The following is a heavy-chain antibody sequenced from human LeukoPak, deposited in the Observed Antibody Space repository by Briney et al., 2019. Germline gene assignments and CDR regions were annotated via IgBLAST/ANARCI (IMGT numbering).Heavy chain of an antibody. CDR2: IYPGDSDT. Sequence: GESPKISCKGSGYSFTSYWIGWVRQMPGKGLEWMGIIYPGDSDTRYSPSFQGQVTISADKSISTAYLQWSSLKASDTAMYYCARLGGDIVVVPAASYYFDYWGQGTLVTVSS. J-gene: IGHJ4*02. CDR3: ARLGGDIVVVPAASYYFDY. D-gene: IGHD2-2*01. V-gene: IGHV5-51*01. CDR1: GYSFTSYW.